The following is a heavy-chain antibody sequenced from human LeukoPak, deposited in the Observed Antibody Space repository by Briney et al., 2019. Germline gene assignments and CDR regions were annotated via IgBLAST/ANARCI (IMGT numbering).Heavy chain of an antibody. Sequence: TGGSLRLSCAASGFTVSSNYMSWVRQAPGKGLVWVSRINSDGSSTTYADSVKGRFTISRDNAKNTLYLQMNSLKVEDTAVYYCTRVFVGDEYSSSGYWGQGTLVTVSS. D-gene: IGHD6-13*01. J-gene: IGHJ4*02. CDR3: TRVFVGDEYSSSGY. CDR2: INSDGSST. CDR1: GFTVSSNY. V-gene: IGHV3-74*01.